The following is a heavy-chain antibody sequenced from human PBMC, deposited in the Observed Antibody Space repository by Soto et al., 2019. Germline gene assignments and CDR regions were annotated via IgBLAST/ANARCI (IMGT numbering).Heavy chain of an antibody. CDR1: GGTFSSYT. V-gene: IGHV1-69*02. CDR2: IIPILGIA. CDR3: LRRSSGYMFDY. Sequence: SVKVSCKASGGTFSSYTISWVRQAPGQGLEWMGRIIPILGIANYAQKFQGRVTITADKSTSTAHMELSSLRSEDTAVYYCLRRSSGYMFDYWGQGTLVTVSS. D-gene: IGHD3-22*01. J-gene: IGHJ4*02.